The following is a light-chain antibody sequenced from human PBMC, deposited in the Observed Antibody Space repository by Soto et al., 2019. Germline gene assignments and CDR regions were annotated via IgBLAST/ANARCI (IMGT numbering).Light chain of an antibody. CDR2: EGF. J-gene: IGLJ2*01. V-gene: IGLV2-23*01. CDR3: SSYAGSLVV. Sequence: QSALTQPASVSGSPAQSITISCTGSSSDVGGSGLVSWYQFHPGKAPKLLIFEGFKRPSGVSNRFSGSKSGSTASLTISGLQTEDEADYYCSSYAGSLVVFGGGTKLTVL. CDR1: SSDVGGSGL.